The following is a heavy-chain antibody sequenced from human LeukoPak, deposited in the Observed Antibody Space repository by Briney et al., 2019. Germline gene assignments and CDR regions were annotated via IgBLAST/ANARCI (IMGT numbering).Heavy chain of an antibody. D-gene: IGHD1-1*01. J-gene: IGHJ4*02. CDR1: AYKFSNYW. V-gene: IGHV5-51*01. Sequence: GESLKISCKGAAYKFSNYWIAWVRQRPGEDLEWMGIIYPDDSDTRYSPSFQGQVTILADKSISTAYLQWTSLKASDTAIYYCARRDTTYFDYWGQGSLVTVSS. CDR3: ARRDTTYFDY. CDR2: IYPDDSDT.